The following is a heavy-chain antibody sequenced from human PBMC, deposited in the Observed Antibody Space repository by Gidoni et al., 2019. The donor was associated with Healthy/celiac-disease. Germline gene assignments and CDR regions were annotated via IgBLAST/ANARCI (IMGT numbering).Heavy chain of an antibody. CDR2: IYYSGST. V-gene: IGHV4-39*01. Sequence: QLQLQESGPGLVKPSETLSLTCTVSGGSISSSSYYWGWIRQPPGKGLEWIGSIYYSGSTYYNPSLKSRVTISVDTSKNQFSLKLSSVTAEDTAVYYCARRRYYDFDYWGQGTLVTVSS. D-gene: IGHD3-22*01. CDR3: ARRRYYDFDY. CDR1: GGSISSSSYY. J-gene: IGHJ4*02.